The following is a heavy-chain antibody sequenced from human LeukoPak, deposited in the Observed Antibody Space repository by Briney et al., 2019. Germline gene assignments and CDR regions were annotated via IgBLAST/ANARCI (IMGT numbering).Heavy chain of an antibody. CDR2: INHSGST. V-gene: IGHV4-34*01. CDR3: ARGLRFRRYYFDY. D-gene: IGHD3-3*01. J-gene: IGHJ4*02. CDR1: GGSISSHY. Sequence: SETLSLTCTVSGGSISSHYWSWIRQPPGKGLEWIGEINHSGSTNYNPSLKSRVTISVDTSKNQFSLKLSSVTAADTAVYYCARGLRFRRYYFDYWGQGTLVTVSS.